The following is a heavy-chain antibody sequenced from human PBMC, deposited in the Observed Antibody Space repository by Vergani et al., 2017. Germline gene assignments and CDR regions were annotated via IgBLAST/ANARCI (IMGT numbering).Heavy chain of an antibody. V-gene: IGHV3-30*02. Sequence: QVQLVESGGGVVQPGRSLRLSCATSGFTLSNYDMQWIRQGPGKGLEFVAFIQFDGSNQYYADSVKGRFTLSRDFSKNTLYLQMNSLRTDDTATYYCAKHFRGWGIDYWGKGTQVIVSS. CDR2: IQFDGSNQ. CDR1: GFTLSNYD. J-gene: IGHJ4*02. D-gene: IGHD3-16*01. CDR3: AKHFRGWGIDY.